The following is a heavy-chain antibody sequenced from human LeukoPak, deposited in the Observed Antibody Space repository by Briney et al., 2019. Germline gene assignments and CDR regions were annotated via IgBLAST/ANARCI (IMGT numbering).Heavy chain of an antibody. V-gene: IGHV3-21*01. Sequence: GGSLRLSCAASGFTFSSDSMNWVRQAPGKGLEWVSSISSSSSYIYYADSVKGRFTISRDNAKNSLYLQMNSLRAEDTAVYYCASFPLGYCSSTSCVYYFDYWGQGTLVTVSS. J-gene: IGHJ4*02. CDR2: ISSSSSYI. D-gene: IGHD2-2*01. CDR3: ASFPLGYCSSTSCVYYFDY. CDR1: GFTFSSDS.